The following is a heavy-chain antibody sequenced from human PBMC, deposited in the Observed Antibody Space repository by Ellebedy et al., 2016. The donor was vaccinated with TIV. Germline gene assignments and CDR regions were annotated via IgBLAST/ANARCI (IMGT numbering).Heavy chain of an antibody. CDR3: ARDPGRWPVVGFDY. J-gene: IGHJ4*02. CDR1: GGSISIYY. Sequence: MPSETLSFTCTVSGGSISIYYWSWIRQSPGKGLEWIGHIYYNGSTNFNPSLKSRVALSVDTSKNQFSLKLSSVTAADTAIYYCARDPGRWPVVGFDYWGQGTLVTVSS. V-gene: IGHV4-59*01. CDR2: IYYNGST. D-gene: IGHD5-24*01.